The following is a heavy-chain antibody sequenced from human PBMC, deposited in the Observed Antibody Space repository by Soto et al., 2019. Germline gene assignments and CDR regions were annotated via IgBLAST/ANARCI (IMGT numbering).Heavy chain of an antibody. Sequence: SETLSLTCSVSGGSFSSTSYYWGWVRQPPGKGLEWIGSIYYSGRTYYNPSLKSRITISVDTSKNQFSLKLSSVTAADTAVYYCARRLYYDSSGFEGGGMDVLGQGTTVTVSS. CDR1: GGSFSSTSYY. CDR3: ARRLYYDSSGFEGGGMDV. V-gene: IGHV4-39*01. D-gene: IGHD3-22*01. CDR2: IYYSGRT. J-gene: IGHJ6*02.